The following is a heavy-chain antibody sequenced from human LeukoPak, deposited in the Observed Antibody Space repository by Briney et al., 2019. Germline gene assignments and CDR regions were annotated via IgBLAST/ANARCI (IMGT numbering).Heavy chain of an antibody. D-gene: IGHD2-15*01. V-gene: IGHV4-34*01. J-gene: IGHJ4*02. CDR1: GGSFSGYY. CDR2: INHSGST. CDR3: ARHPWWFDY. Sequence: SETLSLTCAVYGGSFSGYYWSWIRQPPGKGLEWIGEINHSGSTNYNPSLKSRVTISVDTSKNQFSLKLSSVTAADTVVYYCARHPWWFDYWGQGTLVTVPS.